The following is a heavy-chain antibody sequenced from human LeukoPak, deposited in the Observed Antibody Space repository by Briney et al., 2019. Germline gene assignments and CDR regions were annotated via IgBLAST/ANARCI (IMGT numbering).Heavy chain of an antibody. CDR3: ARHRSLDRGTTVLDY. CDR2: IYHSGST. Sequence: SETLSLTCAVSGYSISSGYYWGWIRQPPGKGLEWIGSIYHSGSTYYNSSLKSRVTISVDTSKNQFSLKQSSVTAAHTAVYYCARHRSLDRGTTVLDYWGQGTLVTVSS. CDR1: GYSISSGYY. V-gene: IGHV4-38-2*01. D-gene: IGHD1-7*01. J-gene: IGHJ4*02.